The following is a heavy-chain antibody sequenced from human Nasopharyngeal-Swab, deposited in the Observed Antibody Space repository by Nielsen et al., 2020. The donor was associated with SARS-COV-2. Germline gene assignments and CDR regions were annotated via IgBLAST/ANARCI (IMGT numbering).Heavy chain of an antibody. V-gene: IGHV1-18*01. Sequence: ASVKVSCKASGYIFTSYDFSWVRQARGQGLEWMGWIGAYNGNTNYAQKFQDRVTMTTDTSTSTVYMELRSLRSDDTAVYYCARHGVAEDYWGQGTLVTVSS. D-gene: IGHD3-3*01. J-gene: IGHJ4*02. CDR1: GYIFTSYD. CDR2: IGAYNGNT. CDR3: ARHGVAEDY.